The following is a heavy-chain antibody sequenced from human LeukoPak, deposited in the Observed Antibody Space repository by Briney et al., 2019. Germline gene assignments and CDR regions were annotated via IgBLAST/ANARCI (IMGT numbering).Heavy chain of an antibody. Sequence: SETLSLTCSVSGGSISTYYWSWIRQSPGKGLEWIGYIYYSGSTNYNPSLKSRVTISVDTSKNQFSLKLSSVTAADTAVYYCARARYGLIYYFDYWGQGTLVTVSS. CDR1: GGSISTYY. V-gene: IGHV4-59*01. CDR3: ARARYGLIYYFDY. CDR2: IYYSGST. J-gene: IGHJ4*02. D-gene: IGHD3-9*01.